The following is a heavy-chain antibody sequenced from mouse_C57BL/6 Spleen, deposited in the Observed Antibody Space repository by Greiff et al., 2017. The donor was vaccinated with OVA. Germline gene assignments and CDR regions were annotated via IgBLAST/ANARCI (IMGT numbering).Heavy chain of an antibody. D-gene: IGHD1-1*01. Sequence: VQLKQSGPELVKPGASVKIPCKASGYTFTDYNMDWVKQSHGKSLEWIGDINPNNGGTIYNQKFKGKATLTVDKSSSTAYMELRSLTSEDTAVYYCARGLGITTPQVYAMDYWGQGTSVTVSS. CDR3: ARGLGITTPQVYAMDY. V-gene: IGHV1-18*01. CDR2: INPNNGGT. J-gene: IGHJ4*01. CDR1: GYTFTDYN.